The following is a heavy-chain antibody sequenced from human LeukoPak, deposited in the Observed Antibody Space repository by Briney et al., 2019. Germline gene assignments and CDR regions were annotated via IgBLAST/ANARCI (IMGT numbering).Heavy chain of an antibody. V-gene: IGHV2-5*02. CDR2: IYWDDAK. D-gene: IGHD3-22*01. CDR3: GHSNFYDTSAFL. CDR1: GFSLNTAGMG. J-gene: IGHJ4*01. Sequence: SGPTLVNPTQTLTLTCTFSGFSLNTAGMGVGWFRQPPGKALEWLALIYWDDAKRYSPSLKSRLTITRDTSANQVVLTMTDMDPVDTATYYCGHSNFYDTSAFLWGQGILVTVSS.